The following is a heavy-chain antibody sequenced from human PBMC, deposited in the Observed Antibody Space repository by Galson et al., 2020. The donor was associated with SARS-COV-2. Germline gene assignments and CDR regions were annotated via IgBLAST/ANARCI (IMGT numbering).Heavy chain of an antibody. CDR1: GFSLRTRGMC. Sequence: SAPTLANHTPTLTLTCNFSGFSLRTRGMCVSWIRQPPGKTLEWHALIDWDDCKYYSTSLKTRLTITKDTSKTRVVLTMTNIVPVDTATYYCARTSYDILTGYYSYGDYWGQGTLGTVSS. V-gene: IGHV2-70*01. J-gene: IGHJ4*02. CDR3: ARTSYDILTGYYSYGDY. D-gene: IGHD3-9*01. CDR2: IDWDDCK.